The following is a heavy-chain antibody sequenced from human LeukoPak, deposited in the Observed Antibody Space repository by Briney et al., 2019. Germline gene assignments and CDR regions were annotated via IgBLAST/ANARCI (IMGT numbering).Heavy chain of an antibody. CDR3: ARARLGHYYGSGSPIHRGALDV. CDR1: GFTFKDYA. Sequence: GRSLRLSCEASGFTFKDYAMHWVRQVPGKGLEWVSGISWSGGTTGYVDSVKSRFTISRDNDKNSLDLHMFSLRPEDTAVYFCARARLGHYYGSGSPIHRGALDVWGQGTTVIVSS. CDR2: ISWSGGTT. V-gene: IGHV3-9*01. J-gene: IGHJ6*02. D-gene: IGHD3-10*01.